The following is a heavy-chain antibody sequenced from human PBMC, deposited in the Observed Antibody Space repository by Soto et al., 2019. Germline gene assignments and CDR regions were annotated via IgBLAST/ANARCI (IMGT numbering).Heavy chain of an antibody. CDR1: GGSISSGGYY. CDR3: ARTPGSYYYGMDV. D-gene: IGHD3-10*01. V-gene: IGHV4-31*03. CDR2: IYYSGST. Sequence: SETLSLTCTVSGGSISSGGYYWSWMRQHPGKGLEWIGYIYYSGSTYYNPSLKSRVTISVDTSKNQFPLKLSSVTAADTAVYYCARTPGSYYYGMDVWGQGTTVTVSS. J-gene: IGHJ6*02.